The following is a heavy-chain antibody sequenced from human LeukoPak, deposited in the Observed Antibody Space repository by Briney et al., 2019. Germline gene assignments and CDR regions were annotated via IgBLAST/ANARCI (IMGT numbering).Heavy chain of an antibody. CDR1: GFTFDDYA. CDR2: ISWNSGSI. J-gene: IGHJ3*02. D-gene: IGHD1-26*01. CDR3: AKGLGGSYSLALDI. V-gene: IGHV3-9*03. Sequence: GGSLRLSCAASGFTFDDYAIHWVRQAPGKGLEWVSGISWNSGSIGYADSVKGRFTISRDNAKKSLYLQMNSLRAEDMALYYCAKGLGGSYSLALDIWGQGTMVTVSS.